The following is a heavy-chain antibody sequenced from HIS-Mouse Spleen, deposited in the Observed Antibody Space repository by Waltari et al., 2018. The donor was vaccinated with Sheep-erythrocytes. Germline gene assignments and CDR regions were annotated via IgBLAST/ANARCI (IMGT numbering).Heavy chain of an antibody. CDR3: AKRRTGDGGLDY. CDR2: ISGSGGST. Sequence: EVQLLESGGGLVQPGGSLGLSCAAVGLPFGSYAMCWARQAPWKGLEWVSAISGSGGSTYYADSVKGRFTISRDNSKNTLYLQMNSLRAEDTAVYYCAKRRTGDGGLDYWGQGTLVTVSS. V-gene: IGHV3-23*01. J-gene: IGHJ4*02. CDR1: GLPFGSYA. D-gene: IGHD7-27*01.